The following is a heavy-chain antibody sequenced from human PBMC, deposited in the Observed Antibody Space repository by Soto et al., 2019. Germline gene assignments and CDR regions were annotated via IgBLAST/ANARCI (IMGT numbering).Heavy chain of an antibody. CDR3: ARDSLLNDVDTAMVSDAFDI. V-gene: IGHV1-18*01. CDR1: GYTFTSYG. CDR2: ISAYNGNT. J-gene: IGHJ3*02. D-gene: IGHD5-18*01. Sequence: GASVKVSCKASGYTFTSYGISWVRQAPGQGLEWMGWISAYNGNTNYAQKLQGRVTMTTDTSTSTAYMELRSLRSDDTAVYYCARDSLLNDVDTAMVSDAFDIWGQGTMVTVSS.